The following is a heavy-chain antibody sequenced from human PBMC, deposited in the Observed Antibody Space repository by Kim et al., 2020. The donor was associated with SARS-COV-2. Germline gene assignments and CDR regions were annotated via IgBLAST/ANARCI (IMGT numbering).Heavy chain of an antibody. CDR1: GYTFSTYP. V-gene: IGHV1-3*01. Sequence: ASVKVSCKASGYTFSTYPLHWVRQAPGQRLEWVGWINADKGDTEYSQKFQGRVTITRDTSASTAYMELTSLKSEDSAVYYCSRHIGHSLYFFDSWCQGTLVTVSS. CDR2: INADKGDT. D-gene: IGHD5-18*01. CDR3: SRHIGHSLYFFDS. J-gene: IGHJ4*02.